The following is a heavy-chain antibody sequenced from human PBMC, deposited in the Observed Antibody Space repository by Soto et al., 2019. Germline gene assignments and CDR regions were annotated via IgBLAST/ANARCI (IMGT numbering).Heavy chain of an antibody. D-gene: IGHD6-19*01. CDR3: AIALAGTHGMDV. Sequence: QVQLVQSGAEVKKPESSVKVSCKASGVTFSSYTISWVRQAPGQGLEWMGRIIPILGRTNYAQKFQGRVTITADKSTSTAYMELSSLRAEDTAVYYCAIALAGTHGMDVWGQGTTVTVSS. CDR2: IIPILGRT. V-gene: IGHV1-69*08. CDR1: GVTFSSYT. J-gene: IGHJ6*02.